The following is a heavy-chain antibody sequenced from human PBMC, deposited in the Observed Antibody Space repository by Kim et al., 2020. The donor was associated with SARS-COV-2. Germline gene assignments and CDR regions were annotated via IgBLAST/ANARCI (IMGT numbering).Heavy chain of an antibody. CDR3: ARAPLVRAGNSPTRGNWFDP. CDR2: ISYDGSNK. Sequence: LSLTCAASGFTFSSYAMHWVRQAPGKGLEWVAVISYDGSNKYYADSVKGRFTISRDNSKNTLYLQMNSLRAEDTAVYYCARAPLVRAGNSPTRGNWFDPWGQGTLVTVSS. D-gene: IGHD4-4*01. V-gene: IGHV3-30*04. J-gene: IGHJ5*02. CDR1: GFTFSSYA.